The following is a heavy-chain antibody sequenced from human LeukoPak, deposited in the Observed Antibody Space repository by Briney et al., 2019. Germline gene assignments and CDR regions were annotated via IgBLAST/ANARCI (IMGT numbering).Heavy chain of an antibody. CDR1: ELSFGSYW. CDR2: IKKDGSEK. Sequence: GGSLRLSCAASELSFGSYWMRWVRKAPGEGLGWVANIKKDGSEKYYVDSVRGRFTISRDNAKNSLYLQMNSLRAEDTAVYYCARDRPYYDILTGQYYYYMDVWGKGTTVTVSS. J-gene: IGHJ6*03. D-gene: IGHD3-9*01. CDR3: ARDRPYYDILTGQYYYYMDV. V-gene: IGHV3-7*01.